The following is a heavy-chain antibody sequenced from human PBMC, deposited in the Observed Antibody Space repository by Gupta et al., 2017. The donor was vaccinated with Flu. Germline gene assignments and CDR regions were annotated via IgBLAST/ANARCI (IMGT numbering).Heavy chain of an antibody. CDR3: SRLSELGLIHSVET. CDR1: GFSFSGSA. CDR2: IRSKANRYAT. V-gene: IGHV3-73*02. D-gene: IGHD2/OR15-2a*01. J-gene: IGHJ5*02. Sequence: EVQLVESGGGLVQPGASLKLSCATSGFSFSGSAIHWVRQASGKGLEWVGRIRSKANRYATEYAASVKGRFTISRDESNDTAYLQMNNLKTEDTAVYFCSRLSELGLIHSVETWGQGTLVTVSS.